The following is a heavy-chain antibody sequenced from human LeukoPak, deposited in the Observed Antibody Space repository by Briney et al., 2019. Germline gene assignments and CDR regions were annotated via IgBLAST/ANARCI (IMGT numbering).Heavy chain of an antibody. Sequence: ASVKVSCKASGYTFTSYGISWVRQAPGQGLEWMGWISAYNGNTNYAQKLQGRVTMTTDTTTSTAYMELRSLRSDDTAVYYCARDETFGGVIVNGMDVWGQGTTVTVSS. V-gene: IGHV1-18*01. J-gene: IGHJ6*02. CDR2: ISAYNGNT. CDR1: GYTFTSYG. CDR3: ARDETFGGVIVNGMDV. D-gene: IGHD3-16*02.